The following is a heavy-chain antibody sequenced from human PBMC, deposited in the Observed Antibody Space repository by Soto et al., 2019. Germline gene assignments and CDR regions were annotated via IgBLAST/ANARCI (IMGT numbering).Heavy chain of an antibody. CDR2: ISYDGSNK. CDR3: GRKVVASVNYGMEV. CDR1: GFTFSSYG. J-gene: IGHJ6*01. V-gene: IGHV3-30*03. D-gene: IGHD2-15*01. Sequence: GGSLRLSCAASGFTFSSYGMHWVRQAPGKGLEWVAVISYDGSNKYYADSVKGRFTISRDNSKNTLYLQMNSLRAEDKAVYYWGRKVVASVNYGMEVWGKGCRVTVCS.